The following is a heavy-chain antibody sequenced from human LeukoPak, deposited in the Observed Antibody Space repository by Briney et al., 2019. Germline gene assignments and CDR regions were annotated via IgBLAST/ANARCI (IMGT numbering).Heavy chain of an antibody. D-gene: IGHD6-13*01. V-gene: IGHV3-23*01. Sequence: QTGGSLRLSCAASGFTFNNYAMSWVRQAPGKGLEWVSAISSSGSGTYYADSVKGRFTISRDNSKNTLYLQLDSLRAEDTAVYYCAKGRSATGSSWFDPWGQGTLVTVSS. CDR2: ISSSGSGT. CDR1: GFTFNNYA. J-gene: IGHJ5*02. CDR3: AKGRSATGSSWFDP.